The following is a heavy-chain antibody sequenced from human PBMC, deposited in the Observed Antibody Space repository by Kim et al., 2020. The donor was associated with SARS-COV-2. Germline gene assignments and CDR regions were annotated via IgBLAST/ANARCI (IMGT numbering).Heavy chain of an antibody. CDR1: GFTFSSYA. J-gene: IGHJ4*02. V-gene: IGHV3-23*01. D-gene: IGHD3-22*01. Sequence: GGSLRLSCTASGFTFSSYAMSWVRQAPGKGLEWVSAISGSGGSTYYADSVKGRFTISRDNSKNTLYLQMNSLRAEDTAVYYCAKAPYYYDSSGYLDYWGQGTLVTVSS. CDR3: AKAPYYYDSSGYLDY. CDR2: ISGSGGST.